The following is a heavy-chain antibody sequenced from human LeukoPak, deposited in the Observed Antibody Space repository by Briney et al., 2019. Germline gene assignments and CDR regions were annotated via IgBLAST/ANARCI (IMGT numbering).Heavy chain of an antibody. V-gene: IGHV3-53*01. CDR1: GFIVSNSH. CDR3: AKDSNGPAF. Sequence: GGSLRLSCAASGFIVSNSHMSWVRQAPGRGLEWVSVIYSSGGTFYSESVKGRFTISRDYSKNTLYLQMNSLRADDTAVYYCAKDSNGPAFWGQGTLVTVSS. D-gene: IGHD6-19*01. J-gene: IGHJ4*02. CDR2: IYSSGGT.